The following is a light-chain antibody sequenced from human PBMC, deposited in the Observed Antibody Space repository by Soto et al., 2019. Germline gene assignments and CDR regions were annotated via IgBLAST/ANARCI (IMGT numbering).Light chain of an antibody. J-gene: IGKJ1*01. CDR1: RSVSSSY. Sequence: EIVLTQSPGTLSLSPGERATLSCRASRSVSSSYLAWYQRKPGQAPRLLIYGASSRATGIPDRFSGGGSGTDFTLTISRLEPEDFAVYYCQQYHNSPPTFGQGTKVDIK. V-gene: IGKV3-20*01. CDR3: QQYHNSPPT. CDR2: GAS.